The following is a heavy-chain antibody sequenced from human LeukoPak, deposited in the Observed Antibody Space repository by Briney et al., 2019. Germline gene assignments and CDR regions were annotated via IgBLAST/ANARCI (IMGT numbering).Heavy chain of an antibody. Sequence: SETLSLTGTVSGGSVSSSLNYWGWIRQPPGKGLEWIGNTYYTGSTYSNPTLKSRVTMSVDTSKNQFSLKLSSVTAADTAVYYCARLTKGRYFDYIFDYWGQATLLTVSS. D-gene: IGHD3-9*01. V-gene: IGHV4-39*01. CDR1: GGSVSSSLNY. CDR3: ARLTKGRYFDYIFDY. J-gene: IGHJ4*02. CDR2: TYYTGST.